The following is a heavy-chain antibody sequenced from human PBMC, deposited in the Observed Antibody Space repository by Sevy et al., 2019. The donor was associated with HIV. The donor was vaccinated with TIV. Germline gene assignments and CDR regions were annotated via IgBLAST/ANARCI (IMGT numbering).Heavy chain of an antibody. J-gene: IGHJ4*02. CDR3: AKGEGVGSVPYFDY. D-gene: IGHD1-26*01. CDR2: INSTGTT. CDR1: GFIVSNYA. Sequence: GESLKISCAASGFIVSNYAMTWVRQAPGKGLEWVSSINSTGTTYYADSVKGRFTISRDNSKNTLYLQMNSLRVDDTAVYSCAKGEGVGSVPYFDYWGQGTLVTVSS. V-gene: IGHV3-23*01.